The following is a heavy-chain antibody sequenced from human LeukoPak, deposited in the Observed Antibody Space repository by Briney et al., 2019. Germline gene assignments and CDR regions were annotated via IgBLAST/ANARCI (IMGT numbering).Heavy chain of an antibody. CDR1: GFTFSSYG. CDR2: IQYDGSNK. J-gene: IGHJ4*02. V-gene: IGHV3-30*02. Sequence: PGGSLRLSCAASGFTFSSYGMHWVRQAPGKGLEWVSFIQYDGSNKYYADSVKGRFTISRDNFKNTLYLQMNSLRTEDTAVYYCGRDKEDWGQGTLVTVSS. CDR3: GRDKED.